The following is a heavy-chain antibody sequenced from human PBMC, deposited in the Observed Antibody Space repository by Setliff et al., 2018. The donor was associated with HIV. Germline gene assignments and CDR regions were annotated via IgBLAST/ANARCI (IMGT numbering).Heavy chain of an antibody. CDR3: AAGYCGGDCYSRQSYFDY. V-gene: IGHV1-69*13. Sequence: SVKVSCTASGGTFSSHAISWVRQAPGHGLEWMGGIIPIFGTANYAQKFQGRVTITADESTSTAYMELSSLRSEDTAVYYCAAGYCGGDCYSRQSYFDYWGQGTLVTVSS. D-gene: IGHD2-21*02. J-gene: IGHJ4*02. CDR2: IIPIFGTA. CDR1: GGTFSSHA.